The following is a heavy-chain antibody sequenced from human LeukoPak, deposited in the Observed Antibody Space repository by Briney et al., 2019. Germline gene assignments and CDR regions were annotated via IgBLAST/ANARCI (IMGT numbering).Heavy chain of an antibody. CDR3: AREGYGSGSYSYYYYYYMDV. V-gene: IGHV3-20*04. D-gene: IGHD3-10*01. CDR2: INWNGGST. CDR1: GLTFDDYG. J-gene: IGHJ6*03. Sequence: PGGSLRLSCAASGLTFDDYGMSWVRQAPGKGLEWVSGINWNGGSTGYADSVKGRFTISRDNAKNSLYLQMNSRRAEDTALYYCAREGYGSGSYSYYYYYYMDVWGKGTTVTVSS.